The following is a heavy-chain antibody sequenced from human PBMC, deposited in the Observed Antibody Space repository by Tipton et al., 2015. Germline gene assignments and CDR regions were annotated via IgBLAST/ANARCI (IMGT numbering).Heavy chain of an antibody. D-gene: IGHD1-26*01. CDR2: SHNRGTT. CDR1: GGSISSYY. Sequence: TLSLTCTVSGGSISSYYWSWIRQPPGKGLEGIGTSHNRGTTYYNPSLKSRGTISVDTSKNQISLKLSSVTAADTAVYYCAIQRLGRSDGFNIWGQGTMVTVTA. J-gene: IGHJ3*02. CDR3: AIQRLGRSDGFNI. V-gene: IGHV4-39*01.